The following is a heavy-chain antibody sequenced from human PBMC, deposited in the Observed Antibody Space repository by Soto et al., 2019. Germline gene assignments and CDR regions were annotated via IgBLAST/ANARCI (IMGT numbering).Heavy chain of an antibody. J-gene: IGHJ4*02. CDR2: IYYSGST. D-gene: IGHD6-6*01. CDR3: ARGWPKGSSSTYYFDY. CDR1: GGPISSGGYY. Sequence: KASETLSLTCTVSGGPISSGGYYCNWIRQHPGMGLECTGHIYYSGSTYYNPSLKSRVTISVDTSKNQFSLKLSSVTAADTAVYYCARGWPKGSSSTYYFDYWGQGTLVTVSS. V-gene: IGHV4-31*03.